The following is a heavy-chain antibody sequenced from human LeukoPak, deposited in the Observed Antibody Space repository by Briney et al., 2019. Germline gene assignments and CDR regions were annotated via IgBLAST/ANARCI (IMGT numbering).Heavy chain of an antibody. Sequence: PSETLSLTCTVSGVSISSYYWSWIRQPPGKGLEWIGYIYTSGSTNYNPSLKSRVTISVDTSKNQFSLKLSSVTAADTAVYYCARQKSYNPGAFGIWGQGTMVTVSS. J-gene: IGHJ3*02. D-gene: IGHD1-1*01. V-gene: IGHV4-4*09. CDR1: GVSISSYY. CDR2: IYTSGST. CDR3: ARQKSYNPGAFGI.